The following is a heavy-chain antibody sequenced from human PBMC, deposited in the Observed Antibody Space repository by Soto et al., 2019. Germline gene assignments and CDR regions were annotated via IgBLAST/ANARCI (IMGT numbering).Heavy chain of an antibody. D-gene: IGHD7-27*01. CDR2: ISYDGSNK. CDR3: AKDLLGPGRAYGMDV. Sequence: QVQLVESGGGVVQPGRSLRLSCAASGFTFSSYGMHWVRQAPGKGLEGVAVISYDGSNKYYADSVKGRFTISRDNSKNALYLQMNSLRAEDTDVYYCAKDLLGPGRAYGMDVWGQGTTVTVAS. V-gene: IGHV3-30*18. J-gene: IGHJ6*02. CDR1: GFTFSSYG.